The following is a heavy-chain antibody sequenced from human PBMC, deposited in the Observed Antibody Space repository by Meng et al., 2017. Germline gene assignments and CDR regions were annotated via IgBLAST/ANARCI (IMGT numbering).Heavy chain of an antibody. CDR1: GGSISRSNW. CDR2: IYHSGST. D-gene: IGHD2-15*01. J-gene: IGHJ4*02. CDR3: ARVVAATTLFLDY. V-gene: IGHV4-4*02. Sequence: VPWQESGPGPVKPSGTLSLTCAVSGGSISRSNWWSWVRQPPGKGLEWIGEIYHSGSTNYNPSLKSRVTISVDKSKNQFSLKLSSVTAADTAVYYCARVVAATTLFLDYWGQGTLVTVSS.